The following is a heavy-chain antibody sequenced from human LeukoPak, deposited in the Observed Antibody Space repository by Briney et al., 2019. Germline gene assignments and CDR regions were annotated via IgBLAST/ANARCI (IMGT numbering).Heavy chain of an antibody. D-gene: IGHD2-15*01. Sequence: PSETLSLTCTVSGGSFSSGSYYWRWLRQPAGTGLEWFGRIYTSGSTNYNPSLKSRVTISVNTSKNQSSLKLSSVTPADTAVYYCARDDCSGGSCYHSGWGKGTRVTVSS. CDR3: ARDDCSGGSCYHSG. J-gene: IGHJ1*01. V-gene: IGHV4-61*02. CDR1: GGSFSSGSYY. CDR2: IYTSGST.